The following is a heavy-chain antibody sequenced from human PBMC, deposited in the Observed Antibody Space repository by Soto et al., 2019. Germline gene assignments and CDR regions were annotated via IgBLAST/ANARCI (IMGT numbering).Heavy chain of an antibody. V-gene: IGHV4-39*01. CDR3: ARLVTDIVVVPAAMQAAVAGQIEDY. J-gene: IGHJ4*02. D-gene: IGHD2-2*01. Sequence: SETLSLTCTVSGGSISSSSYYWGWIRQPPGKGLEWIGSIYYSGSTYYNPALKSGVNISVDTSKNQCSLRLSSVTAADTAVYYCARLVTDIVVVPAAMQAAVAGQIEDYWGQGTLVTVSS. CDR2: IYYSGST. CDR1: GGSISSSSYY.